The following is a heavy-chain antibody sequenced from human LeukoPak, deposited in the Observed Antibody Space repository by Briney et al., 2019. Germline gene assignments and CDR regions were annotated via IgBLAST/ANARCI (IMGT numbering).Heavy chain of an antibody. CDR3: AKSTFGDDYYYDSSGYLTDAFDI. CDR1: GFTFGSYA. V-gene: IGHV3-23*01. CDR2: ISGSGGST. D-gene: IGHD3-22*01. J-gene: IGHJ3*02. Sequence: GGSLRLSCAASGFTFGSYAMSWVRQAPGKGLEWVSAISGSGGSTYYADSVKGRFTISRDNSKNTLYLQMNSLRAEDTAVYYCAKSTFGDDYYYDSSGYLTDAFDIWGQGTMVTVSS.